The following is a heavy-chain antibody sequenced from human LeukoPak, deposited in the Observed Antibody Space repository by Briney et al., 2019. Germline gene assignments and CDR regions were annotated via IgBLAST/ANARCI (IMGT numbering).Heavy chain of an antibody. D-gene: IGHD3-3*01. J-gene: IGHJ3*02. CDR2: IYHSGST. CDR3: ARSRFLEWLVHDAFDI. CDR1: GYSISSGYY. Sequence: SEALSLTCTVSGYSISSGYYWGWIRQPPGKGLELIGSIYHSGSTYYNPSLKSRVTISVDTSKNQFSLKLSSVTAADTAVYYCARSRFLEWLVHDAFDIWGQGTMVTVSS. V-gene: IGHV4-38-2*02.